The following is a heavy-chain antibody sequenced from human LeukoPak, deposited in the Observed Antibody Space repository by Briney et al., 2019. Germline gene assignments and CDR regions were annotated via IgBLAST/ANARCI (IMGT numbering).Heavy chain of an antibody. CDR2: IYYSGST. V-gene: IGHV4-59*08. J-gene: IGHJ4*02. CDR1: GGSISSYY. Sequence: SETLSLTCTVSGGSISSYYWSWIRQPPGKGLEWIGNIYYSGSTNYNPSLKSRVTISVDTSKNQFSLKLSSVTAADTAMYHCARVVFRYESGDFDYWGQGTLVTVSS. D-gene: IGHD2-21*01. CDR3: ARVVFRYESGDFDY.